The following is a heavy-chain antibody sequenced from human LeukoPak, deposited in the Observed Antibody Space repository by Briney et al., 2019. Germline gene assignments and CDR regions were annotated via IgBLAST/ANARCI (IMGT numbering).Heavy chain of an antibody. D-gene: IGHD3-3*01. CDR1: GFTFSSYG. Sequence: GRSLRLSCAASGFTFSSYGMHWVRQAPGKGLEWVAVISYDGSNKYYADSVKGRFTISRDNSKNTLYLQMNSLRAEDTAVYYCAKVGFRGSNYGFWSGYWEYYYYGMDVWGKGTTVTVSS. CDR3: AKVGFRGSNYGFWSGYWEYYYYGMDV. J-gene: IGHJ6*04. CDR2: ISYDGSNK. V-gene: IGHV3-30*18.